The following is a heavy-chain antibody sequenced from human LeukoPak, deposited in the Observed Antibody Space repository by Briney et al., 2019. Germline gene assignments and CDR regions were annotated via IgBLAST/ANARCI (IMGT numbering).Heavy chain of an antibody. Sequence: GASVKLSCKASGYTFTNSDYGISWVRQAPGQGLKWVGWINATNGNTKYVQEFQGRVSMTTDTSTNTAYMELRSLRSDDTAVYFCARVYGYNIGIYYFDYWGQGTLVTVSS. V-gene: IGHV1-18*04. J-gene: IGHJ4*02. D-gene: IGHD2/OR15-2a*01. CDR1: GYTFTNSDYG. CDR2: INATNGNT. CDR3: ARVYGYNIGIYYFDY.